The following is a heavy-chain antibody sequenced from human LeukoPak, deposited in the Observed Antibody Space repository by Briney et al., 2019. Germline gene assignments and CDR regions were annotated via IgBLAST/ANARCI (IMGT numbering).Heavy chain of an antibody. D-gene: IGHD6-13*01. CDR2: FDPEDGET. Sequence: GASVKVSCKVSGYTLTELSMHWVRQAPGKGLGWMGGFDPEDGETIYAQKFQGRVTMTEDTSTDTAYMELSSLRSEDTAVYYCATENFRSSSWYRAFDIWGQGTMVTVSS. J-gene: IGHJ3*02. CDR3: ATENFRSSSWYRAFDI. CDR1: GYTLTELS. V-gene: IGHV1-24*01.